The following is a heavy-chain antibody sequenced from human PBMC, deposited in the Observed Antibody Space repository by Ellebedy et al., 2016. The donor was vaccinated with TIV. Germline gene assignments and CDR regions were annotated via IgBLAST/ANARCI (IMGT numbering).Heavy chain of an antibody. CDR3: AKDRFTGFQH. V-gene: IGHV3-30*02. CDR1: GFTFSSYG. D-gene: IGHD3-16*01. J-gene: IGHJ1*01. CDR2: IPYDGSNK. Sequence: GESLKISXAASGFTFSSYGMHWVRQAPGKGLEWVAGIPYDGSNKYHADSVKGRFTISRDNSKNTLYLQMNSLRPEDTAVYYCAKDRFTGFQHWGQGTLVTVSS.